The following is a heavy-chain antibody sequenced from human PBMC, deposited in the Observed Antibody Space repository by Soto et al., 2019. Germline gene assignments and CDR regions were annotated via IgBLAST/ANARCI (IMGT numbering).Heavy chain of an antibody. D-gene: IGHD6-13*01. CDR2: IYYSGST. CDR1: GGSISSYY. V-gene: IGHV4-59*01. Sequence: PSETLSLTCTVSGGSISSYYWSWIRQPPGKGLEWIGYIYYSGSTNYNPSLKSRVTISVDTSKNQFSLKLSSVTAADTAVYYCARGHYSSSWFNWFDPWGQGTLVTVS. J-gene: IGHJ5*02. CDR3: ARGHYSSSWFNWFDP.